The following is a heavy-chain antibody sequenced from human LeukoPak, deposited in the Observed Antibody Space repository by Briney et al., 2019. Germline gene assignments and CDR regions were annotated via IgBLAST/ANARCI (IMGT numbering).Heavy chain of an antibody. V-gene: IGHV4-61*02. CDR1: GRSISSGSYY. J-gene: IGHJ4*02. Sequence: SETLSLTCTVSGRSISSGSYYWSWIRQPAGKGLEWIGRIYTSGSTNYDPSLKSRVTISVDTSKNQFSLKLSSVTAADTAVYYCARVFENWGQGTLVTVSS. CDR3: ARVFEN. CDR2: IYTSGST.